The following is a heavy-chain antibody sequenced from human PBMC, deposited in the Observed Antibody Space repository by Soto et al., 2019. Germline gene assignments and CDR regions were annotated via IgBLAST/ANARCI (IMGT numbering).Heavy chain of an antibody. CDR1: GGTFINYG. J-gene: IGHJ4*02. CDR3: ARGEGFLDY. CDR2: ITPYNGNT. D-gene: IGHD2-15*01. V-gene: IGHV1-18*01. Sequence: ASVKVSCKASGGTFINYGISWVRQAPGQGLEWMGWITPYNGNTNYAQKLQGRVTMTTDTSTTTAYLELRSLRSDDTAMYYCARGEGFLDYWGQGTLVTVSS.